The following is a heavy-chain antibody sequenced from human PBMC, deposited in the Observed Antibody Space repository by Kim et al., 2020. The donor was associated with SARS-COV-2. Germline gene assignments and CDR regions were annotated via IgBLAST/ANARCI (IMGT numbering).Heavy chain of an antibody. V-gene: IGHV6-1*01. J-gene: IGHJ6*02. Sequence: VSVKRRITINPDTSKNQFSLQLNSVTPEDTAVYYCARDGRLLGTAYGMDVWGQGTTVTVSS. CDR3: ARDGRLLGTAYGMDV. D-gene: IGHD2-21*02.